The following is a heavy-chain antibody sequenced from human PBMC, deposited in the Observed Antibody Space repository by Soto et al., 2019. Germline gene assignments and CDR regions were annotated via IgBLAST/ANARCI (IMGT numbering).Heavy chain of an antibody. Sequence: LETLSLTCTVSGGSISSSSYYWGWIRQPPGKGLEWIGSIYYSGSTYYNPSLKSRVTISVDTSKNQFSLKLSSVTAADTAVYYCASAYYGDFFFDYWGQGTLVTVSS. V-gene: IGHV4-39*01. CDR3: ASAYYGDFFFDY. CDR2: IYYSGST. J-gene: IGHJ4*02. D-gene: IGHD4-17*01. CDR1: GGSISSSSYY.